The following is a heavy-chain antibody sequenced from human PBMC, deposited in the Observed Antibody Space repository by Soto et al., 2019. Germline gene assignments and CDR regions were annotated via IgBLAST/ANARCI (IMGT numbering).Heavy chain of an antibody. CDR2: IDNSGGST. CDR3: AKGSAAYRPYSFDH. J-gene: IGHJ4*02. V-gene: IGHV3-23*01. Sequence: GGSLRLSGAASGFTFSSFAMGWVRQAPGKGLEWVSGIDNSGGSTWYADSVKGRFTISRDNTMNTLYLQTNSLRVEDTAIYYCAKGSAAYRPYSFDHWGQGTLVTVSS. CDR1: GFTFSSFA. D-gene: IGHD2-2*01.